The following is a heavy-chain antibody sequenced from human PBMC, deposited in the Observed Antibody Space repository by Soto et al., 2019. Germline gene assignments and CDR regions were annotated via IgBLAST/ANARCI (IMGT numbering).Heavy chain of an antibody. Sequence: ASVKVSCKVSGYTLTELAMHWVRQAPGEGLEWMGGFDPEDGETIYAQKFQGRVTMTEDTSTDTAYMEPSSLRSEDTAVYYCATPYYYDSSGHFDYWGQGTLVTVSS. CDR1: GYTLTELA. CDR3: ATPYYYDSSGHFDY. V-gene: IGHV1-24*01. CDR2: FDPEDGET. J-gene: IGHJ4*02. D-gene: IGHD3-22*01.